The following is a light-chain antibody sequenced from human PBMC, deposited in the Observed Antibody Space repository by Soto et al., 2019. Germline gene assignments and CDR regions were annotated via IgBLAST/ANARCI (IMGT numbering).Light chain of an antibody. CDR1: SSDVGAYNY. V-gene: IGLV2-8*01. J-gene: IGLJ3*02. Sequence: QSALTQPPSASGSPGQSVTISCTGTSSDVGAYNYVSWYQQHAGKAPKLVIYEVTKRPSGVPDRFSGSKSANTASLTVSGPQVEAEADYFRSSFASSNTCVFGGGTKLTVL. CDR3: SSFASSNTCV. CDR2: EVT.